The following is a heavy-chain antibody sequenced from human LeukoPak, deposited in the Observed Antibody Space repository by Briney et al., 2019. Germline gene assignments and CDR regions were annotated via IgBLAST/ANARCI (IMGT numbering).Heavy chain of an antibody. CDR2: VGHSGTT. D-gene: IGHD3-22*01. CDR1: GGSLNDYL. J-gene: IGHJ4*02. V-gene: IGHV4-34*01. CDR3: ARHYYDSSGYYAFFDY. Sequence: SETLSLTCAVYGGSLNDYLWSWIRQPPGQGLEWIGEVGHSGTTNYNPSLKSRVTISVDTSKNQFSLKLTSVTAADTAVYYCARHYYDSSGYYAFFDYWGQGTLVTVSS.